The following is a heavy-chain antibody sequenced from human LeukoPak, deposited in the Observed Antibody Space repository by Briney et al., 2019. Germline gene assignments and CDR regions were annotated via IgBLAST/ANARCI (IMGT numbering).Heavy chain of an antibody. Sequence: GGSLRLSCAASGFTFSSYAMHWVRQAPGKGQEWVAVISYDGSNKYYADSVKGRFTISRDNSKNTLYLQMNSLRAEDTAVYYCASPYDSSGVRIDYWGQGTLVTVSS. D-gene: IGHD3-22*01. J-gene: IGHJ4*02. CDR2: ISYDGSNK. CDR1: GFTFSSYA. V-gene: IGHV3-30-3*01. CDR3: ASPYDSSGVRIDY.